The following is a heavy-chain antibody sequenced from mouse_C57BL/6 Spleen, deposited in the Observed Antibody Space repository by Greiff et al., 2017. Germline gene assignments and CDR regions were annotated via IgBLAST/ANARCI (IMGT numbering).Heavy chain of an antibody. CDR2: ISDGGSYT. D-gene: IGHD2-10*01. J-gene: IGHJ2*01. CDR3: ARGGDLLIFDY. CDR1: GFTFSSYA. V-gene: IGHV5-4*01. Sequence: EVQLQESGGGLVKPGGSLKLSCAASGFTFSSYAMSWVRQTPEKRQEWVATISDGGSYTYYPDNVKGRFTISRDNAKNNLYLQMSHLKSEDTAMYYCARGGDLLIFDYWGQGTTLTVSS.